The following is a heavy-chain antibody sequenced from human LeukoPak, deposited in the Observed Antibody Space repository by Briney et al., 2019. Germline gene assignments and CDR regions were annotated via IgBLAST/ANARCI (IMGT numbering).Heavy chain of an antibody. CDR2: IFHSGNT. D-gene: IGHD1-1*01. Sequence: SETLSLTCTVSGGSISGFYWYWLRQPPGKGLEWIGYIFHSGNTKYNPSLKSRVTISVDTPKNQFSLRLTSVTAVDTAVYYCARERRQLERWIDYWGQGTLVTVSS. J-gene: IGHJ4*02. CDR1: GGSISGFY. V-gene: IGHV4-59*01. CDR3: ARERRQLERWIDY.